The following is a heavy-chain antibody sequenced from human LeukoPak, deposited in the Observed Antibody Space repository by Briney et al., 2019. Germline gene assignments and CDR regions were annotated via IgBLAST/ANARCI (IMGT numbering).Heavy chain of an antibody. J-gene: IGHJ4*02. D-gene: IGHD6-13*01. CDR2: IYYSGST. Sequence: PSETLSLTCTVSGGSISSGGYYWSWIRQHPGKGQEWIGYIYYSGSTYYNPSLKSRVTISVDTSKNQFSLKLSSVTAADTAVYYCARASSGYSSSWPSDYWGQGTLVTVSS. CDR3: ARASSGYSSSWPSDY. V-gene: IGHV4-31*03. CDR1: GGSISSGGYY.